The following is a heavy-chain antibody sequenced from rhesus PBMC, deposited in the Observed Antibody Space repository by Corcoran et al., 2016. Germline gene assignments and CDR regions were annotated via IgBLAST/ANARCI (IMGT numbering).Heavy chain of an antibody. CDR2: ISGSGGST. Sequence: QLQLQEAGPGLVKPSETLALTCAVSGGSTSSNYWRWSRQPPGKGLEWIGRISGSGGSTDYNPSLKSRVTISTDTSKNQFSLKLSSVTAADTAVYYCAREGLGSSSYVVGRFDVWGPGVLVTVSS. V-gene: IGHV4-173*01. CDR1: GGSTSSNY. J-gene: IGHJ5-1*01. CDR3: AREGLGSSSYVVGRFDV. D-gene: IGHD6-43*01.